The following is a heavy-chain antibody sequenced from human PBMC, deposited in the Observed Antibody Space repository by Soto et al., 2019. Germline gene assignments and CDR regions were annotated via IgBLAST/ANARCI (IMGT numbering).Heavy chain of an antibody. Sequence: ASVKVSCKASGYTFTSYDINWVRQATGQGLEWMGWMNPNSGNTGYAQKFQGRVTMTRNTSISTAYMELSSLRSEDTAVYYCALNPVRYDFWRGYLNAYYYYYGMDVWGQGTTVTVSS. CDR3: ALNPVRYDFWRGYLNAYYYYYGMDV. CDR1: GYTFTSYD. V-gene: IGHV1-8*01. CDR2: MNPNSGNT. J-gene: IGHJ6*02. D-gene: IGHD3-3*01.